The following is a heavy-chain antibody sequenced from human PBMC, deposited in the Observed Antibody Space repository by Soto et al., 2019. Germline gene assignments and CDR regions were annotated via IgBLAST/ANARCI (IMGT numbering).Heavy chain of an antibody. V-gene: IGHV1-2*04. J-gene: IGHJ6*02. CDR3: ARQGIRTHGMDV. CDR1: GYTFTGYY. CDR2: INPNSGGT. Sequence: ASVKVSCKASGYTFTGYYMHWVRQAPGQGLEWMGWINPNSGGTNYAQKFQGWVTMTRDASISTAYMELSRLRSDDTAVYYCARQGIRTHGMDVWGQGTTVTVSS. D-gene: IGHD6-13*01.